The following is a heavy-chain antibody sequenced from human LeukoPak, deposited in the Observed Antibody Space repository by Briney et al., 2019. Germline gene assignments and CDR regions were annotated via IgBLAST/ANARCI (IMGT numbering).Heavy chain of an antibody. J-gene: IGHJ3*02. CDR3: AKDLPDIVVVPAAEGAFDI. D-gene: IGHD2-2*01. V-gene: IGHV3-23*01. CDR1: GFTFSSYA. CDR2: ISGSGGST. Sequence: GGSLRLSCAASGFTFSSYAMSWVRQAPGKGLEWVSAISGSGGSTYYADSVKGRFTISRDNYKNTLYLQMNSLRAEDTAVYYCAKDLPDIVVVPAAEGAFDIWGQGTMVTVSS.